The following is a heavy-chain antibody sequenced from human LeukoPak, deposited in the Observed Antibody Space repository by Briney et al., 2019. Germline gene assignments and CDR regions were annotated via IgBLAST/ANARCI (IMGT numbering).Heavy chain of an antibody. CDR3: ARAAAGTMGAFDI. V-gene: IGHV1-2*06. CDR2: INPNSGGT. J-gene: IGHJ3*02. CDR1: GYTFTGYY. Sequence: ASVKVSRRASGYTFTGYYMHWVRQAPGQGLEWMGRINPNSGGTNYAQKFQGRVTMTRDTSISTAYMELSRLRSDDTAVYYCARAAAGTMGAFDIWGQGTMVTVSS. D-gene: IGHD6-13*01.